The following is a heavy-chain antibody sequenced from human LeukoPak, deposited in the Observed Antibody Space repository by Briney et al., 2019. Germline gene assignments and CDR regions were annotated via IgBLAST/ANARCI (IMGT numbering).Heavy chain of an antibody. V-gene: IGHV4-59*01. CDR2: IYYSGST. J-gene: IGHJ4*02. CDR1: GGSISSYY. Sequence: SETLSLTCTVSGGSISSYYWSWIRQPPGKGLEWIGYIYYSGSTNYNPSLKSRVTILVDTSKNQFSLKLSSVTAADTAVYYCARRRFLRGPDVVNPFDYWGQGTLVTVSS. D-gene: IGHD3-3*01. CDR3: ARRRFLRGPDVVNPFDY.